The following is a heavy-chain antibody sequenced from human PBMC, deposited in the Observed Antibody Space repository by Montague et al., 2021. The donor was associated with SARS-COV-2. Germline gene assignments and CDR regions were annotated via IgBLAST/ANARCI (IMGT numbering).Heavy chain of an antibody. V-gene: IGHV4-4*07. CDR2: ISSSGGI. CDR1: GSISGYY. J-gene: IGHJ4*02. Sequence: SETLSLICTVSGSISGYYWTWIRQSAGKGLEWIGRISSSGGIDYNASLKSRVTMSLDTSKIQLSLKLSSVTAADTAVYYCARQYIGYNRRFDYWGQGALVTVSP. CDR3: ARQYIGYNRRFDY. D-gene: IGHD5-12*01.